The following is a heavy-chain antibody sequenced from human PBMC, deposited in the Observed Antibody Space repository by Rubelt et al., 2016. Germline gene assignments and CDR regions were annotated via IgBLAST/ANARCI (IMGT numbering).Heavy chain of an antibody. CDR1: GFTFSTYG. CDR2: ISGSGGST. V-gene: IGHV3-23*01. CDR3: AKDPTLTGG. J-gene: IGHJ4*02. Sequence: PGGSLRLSCAASGFTFSTYGMTWVRQAPGKGLEWVSAISGSGGSTYYADSVKGRFTISRDNSKNTLYLQMNSLRAEDTAVYYCAKDPTLTGGWGQGTLVTVSS. D-gene: IGHD4-11*01.